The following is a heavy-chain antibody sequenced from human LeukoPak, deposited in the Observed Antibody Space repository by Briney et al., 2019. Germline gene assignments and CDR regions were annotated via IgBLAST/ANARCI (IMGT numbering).Heavy chain of an antibody. D-gene: IGHD1-14*01. V-gene: IGHV3-74*01. Sequence: GGSLRLSCVVSGFTLSNYWMHWVRQAPGKGLVWVSHIKGDGSNIQYADSVRGRFTISTDSASNTLYLQMNSLRVEDTAVYYCARGTLNIPGEHGAFDYWGQGTLVTVSS. CDR3: ARGTLNIPGEHGAFDY. J-gene: IGHJ4*02. CDR1: GFTLSNYW. CDR2: IKGDGSNI.